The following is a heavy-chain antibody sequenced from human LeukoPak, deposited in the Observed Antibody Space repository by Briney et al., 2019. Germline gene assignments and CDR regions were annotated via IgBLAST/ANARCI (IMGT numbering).Heavy chain of an antibody. CDR1: GFTLGNYW. CDR2: INEDGSTI. V-gene: IGHV3-74*01. CDR3: VKNFVGADEF. D-gene: IGHD1-26*01. J-gene: IGHJ4*02. Sequence: PGGSLRLSCAASGFTLGNYWMHWVRQAPGKGLVWASRINEDGSTINYADSVRGRFTISRDIAKNTLFLQMNSLRPEDTAVYHCVKNFVGADEFWGQGTLVTVSS.